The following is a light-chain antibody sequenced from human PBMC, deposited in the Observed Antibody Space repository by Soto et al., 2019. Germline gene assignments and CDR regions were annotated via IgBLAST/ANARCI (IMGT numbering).Light chain of an antibody. J-gene: IGLJ3*02. Sequence: QSVLTQPPSASGAPGQRVTLSCIGGSSNVGFNAVNWYQQLPGAAPKLLIHGNSQRPSGVPDRFSGSKSGTSASLAIIGLRAEDEADYYCSSYTSSSTWVFGGGTKLTVL. CDR2: GNS. CDR1: SSNVGFNA. CDR3: SSYTSSSTWV. V-gene: IGLV1-44*01.